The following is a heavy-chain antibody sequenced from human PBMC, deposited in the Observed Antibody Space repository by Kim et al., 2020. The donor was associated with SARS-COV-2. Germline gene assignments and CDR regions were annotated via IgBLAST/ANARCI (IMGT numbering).Heavy chain of an antibody. D-gene: IGHD3-22*01. V-gene: IGHV3-23*01. J-gene: IGHJ3*02. CDR2: VSGSGGRT. CDR1: GFTFYNYA. CDR3: AKSSTLNVYFYDSNGYGNAFDI. Sequence: GSLRLSCAASGFTFYNYAMSWVRQAPGKGLEWVAGVSGSGGRTYYADSVKGRFTVSRDNSKSTLYLQMNSLRVEETAAYYCAKSSTLNVYFYDSNGYGNAFDIWGQGTMVTVSS.